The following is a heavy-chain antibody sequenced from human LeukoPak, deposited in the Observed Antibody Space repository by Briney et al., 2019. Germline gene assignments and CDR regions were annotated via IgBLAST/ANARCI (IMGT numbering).Heavy chain of an antibody. CDR3: ARENWNYGRYFDY. Sequence: GGSLRLSCAASGFTASSNYMSWVRQAPGKGLEWVSVIYSGGSTYYADSVKGRFTISRDNSKNTLYLQMNSLRAEDTAVYYCARENWNYGRYFDYWGQGTLVTVSS. J-gene: IGHJ4*02. V-gene: IGHV3-53*01. CDR2: IYSGGST. D-gene: IGHD1-7*01. CDR1: GFTASSNY.